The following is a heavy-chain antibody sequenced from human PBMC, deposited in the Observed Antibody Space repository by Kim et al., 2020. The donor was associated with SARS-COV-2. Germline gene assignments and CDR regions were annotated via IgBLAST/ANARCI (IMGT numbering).Heavy chain of an antibody. J-gene: IGHJ6*02. CDR3: AKGKKRITRFPGSFGMDV. CDR2: ISGSGGST. V-gene: IGHV3-23*01. CDR1: GFTFSSYA. Sequence: GGSLRLSCAASGFTFSSYAMSWVRQAPGKGLEWVSAISGSGGSTYYADSVKGRFTISRDNSKNTLYLQMNSLRAEDTAVYYCAKGKKRITRFPGSFGMDVWGQGTTVTVSS. D-gene: IGHD3-3*01.